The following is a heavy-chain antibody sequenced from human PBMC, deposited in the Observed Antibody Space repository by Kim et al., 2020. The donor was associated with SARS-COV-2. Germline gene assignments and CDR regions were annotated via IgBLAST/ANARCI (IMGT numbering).Heavy chain of an antibody. Sequence: GGSLRLSCAASGFTFSSYSMNWVRQAPGKGLEWVSSISSSSSYIYYADSVKGRFTISRDNAKNSLYLQMNSLRAEDTAVYYCASPTTKYSSGWYGYYYYYGMDVWGQGTTVTVSS. CDR1: GFTFSSYS. J-gene: IGHJ6*02. V-gene: IGHV3-21*01. CDR2: ISSSSSYI. D-gene: IGHD6-19*01. CDR3: ASPTTKYSSGWYGYYYYYGMDV.